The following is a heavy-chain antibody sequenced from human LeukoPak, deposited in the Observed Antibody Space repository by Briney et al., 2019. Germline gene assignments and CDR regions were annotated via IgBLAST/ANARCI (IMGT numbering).Heavy chain of an antibody. CDR1: GDSITSTSW. CDR2: IYHTGST. J-gene: IGHJ4*02. CDR3: ARDQGVTMVRGVPHFDY. Sequence: SGTLSLTCAVSGDSITSTSWWSWVRQPPGKGLEWIGEIYHTGSTNYNPSLESRVTISVDKSKNHFSLRLTSVTAADTAVYYCARDQGVTMVRGVPHFDYWGQGTLVTVSS. V-gene: IGHV4-4*02. D-gene: IGHD3-10*01.